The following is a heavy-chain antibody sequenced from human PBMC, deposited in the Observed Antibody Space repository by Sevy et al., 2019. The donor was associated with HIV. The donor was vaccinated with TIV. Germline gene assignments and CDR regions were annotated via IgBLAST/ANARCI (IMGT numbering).Heavy chain of an antibody. CDR3: VRDQKGQFSAYDGAGYYGMDV. CDR2: ISSSSNYI. Sequence: GGSLRLSCAASGFTFNTFSMNWVRQRPEKGLEWVSCISSSSNYIFYAVSVEGRFTISRDNAKDSLYLQMNSLRAEDTAVYYCVRDQKGQFSAYDGAGYYGMDVWGPGTTVTVSS. V-gene: IGHV3-21*01. J-gene: IGHJ6*02. D-gene: IGHD5-12*01. CDR1: GFTFNTFS.